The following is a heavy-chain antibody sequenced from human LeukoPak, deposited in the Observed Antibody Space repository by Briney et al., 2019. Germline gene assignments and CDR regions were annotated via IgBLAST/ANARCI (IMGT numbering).Heavy chain of an antibody. CDR2: IDWDDDK. V-gene: IGHV2-70*04. J-gene: IGHJ4*02. CDR3: ARTRELSDHSE. CDR1: GFSLSTSRMS. D-gene: IGHD3-16*02. Sequence: SGPTLVNPTQTLALTCTFSGFSLSTSRMSVSWIRQPPGKDLEWLARIDWDDDKFYSTSLKTRLTISKDTSKNQVVLTMTNMDPVDTATYYCARTRELSDHSEWGQGTRVTVSS.